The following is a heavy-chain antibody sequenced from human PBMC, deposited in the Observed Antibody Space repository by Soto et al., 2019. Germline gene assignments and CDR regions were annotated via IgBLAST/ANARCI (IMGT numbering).Heavy chain of an antibody. CDR3: ARDRIAARPGPFGYYYYMDV. CDR1: GFTFSSYW. D-gene: IGHD6-6*01. J-gene: IGHJ6*03. CDR2: IKQDGSEK. Sequence: GGSLRLSCAASGFTFSSYWMSWVRQAPGKGLEWVANIKQDGSEKYYVDSVKGRFTISRDNAKNSLYLQMNSLRAEDTAVYYCARDRIAARPGPFGYYYYMDVWGKGTTVTVSS. V-gene: IGHV3-7*01.